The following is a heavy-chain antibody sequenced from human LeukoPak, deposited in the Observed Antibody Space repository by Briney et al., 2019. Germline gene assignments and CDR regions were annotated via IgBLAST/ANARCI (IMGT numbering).Heavy chain of an antibody. J-gene: IGHJ4*02. Sequence: GGSLRLSCAASGFTFSNYGMHWVRQAPGKGLAWVAFIRYDGSNKSYADSVKGRFPISRDDSKNTQYLQMNSLRAEDTAVYYCAKDGGGWRQLSFDYWGQGTLVTVSS. CDR1: GFTFSNYG. CDR3: AKDGGGWRQLSFDY. V-gene: IGHV3-30*02. D-gene: IGHD5-24*01. CDR2: IRYDGSNK.